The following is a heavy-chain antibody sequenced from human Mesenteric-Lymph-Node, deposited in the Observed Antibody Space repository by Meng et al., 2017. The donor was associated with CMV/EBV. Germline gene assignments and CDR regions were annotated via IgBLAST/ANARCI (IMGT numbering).Heavy chain of an antibody. CDR2: ISSSGSTI. D-gene: IGHD1-26*01. V-gene: IGHV3-11*01. CDR1: GFTFSDYY. J-gene: IGHJ6*02. Sequence: GESLKISCAASGFTFSDYYMSWIRQAPGKGLEWVSYISSSGSTIYYADSVKGRFTISRDNSQNTLYLQMNSLRGEDTAVYYCAKVIMGPTLLSYFYYGMDVWGQGTTVTVSS. CDR3: AKVIMGPTLLSYFYYGMDV.